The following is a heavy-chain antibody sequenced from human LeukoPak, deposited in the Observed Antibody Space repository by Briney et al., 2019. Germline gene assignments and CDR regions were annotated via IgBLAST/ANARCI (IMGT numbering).Heavy chain of an antibody. J-gene: IGHJ4*02. D-gene: IGHD2-2*01. Sequence: GRSLRLSCAASGFTFSSYGVHWVRQAPGKGLEWVAVISYDGSNKYYADSVKGRFTISRDNSKNTLYLQMNSLRAEDTAVYYCAKDGYCSSTSCYPAPYWGQGTLVTVSS. V-gene: IGHV3-30*18. CDR2: ISYDGSNK. CDR1: GFTFSSYG. CDR3: AKDGYCSSTSCYPAPY.